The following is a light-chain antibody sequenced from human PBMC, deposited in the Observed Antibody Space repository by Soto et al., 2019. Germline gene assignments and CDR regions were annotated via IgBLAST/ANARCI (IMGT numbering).Light chain of an antibody. CDR2: GAS. CDR1: QSVSSK. Sequence: ETVLTQSPGTLSLSPGERVTLSCRTSQSVSSKLAWYQQKPGQAPRLLVYGASTRATGIPARFSGSGSGPEYTLIISSLQSEASAVYSCQQYNSWLWTFGQGTKVDIK. CDR3: QQYNSWLWT. J-gene: IGKJ1*01. V-gene: IGKV3-15*01.